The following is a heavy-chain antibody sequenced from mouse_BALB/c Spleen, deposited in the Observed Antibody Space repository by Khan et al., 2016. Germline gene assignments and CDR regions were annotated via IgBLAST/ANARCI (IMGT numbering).Heavy chain of an antibody. J-gene: IGHJ2*01. CDR2: IVPGNGRI. CDR1: GFTFSNYW. CDR3: AREVRRYNFDY. D-gene: IGHD1-1*01. Sequence: QVQLQQSGAELMKPGASVKISCKATGFTFSNYWIEWGKQRTGHGLEWTGEIVPGNGRIIYKEKLRGKATFTADTSSNIVHMQLSSLTSEDSAVYYCAREVRRYNFDYWGQGTTLTVSS. V-gene: IGHV1-9*01.